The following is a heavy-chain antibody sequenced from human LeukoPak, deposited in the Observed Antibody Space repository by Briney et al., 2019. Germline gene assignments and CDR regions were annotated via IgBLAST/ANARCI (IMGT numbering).Heavy chain of an antibody. CDR2: VLHTGST. CDR1: GYSLTNHY. D-gene: IGHD6-13*01. V-gene: IGHV4-34*12. Sequence: SETLSLTCAVHGYSLTNHYWIWLRQPPGKGLEWIAEVLHTGSTNYNPSFKSRVTISVGTSKNQSFLNLTSVTAADTAVYYCARGPAAVHPWGQGSLVTVSS. J-gene: IGHJ5*02. CDR3: ARGPAAVHP.